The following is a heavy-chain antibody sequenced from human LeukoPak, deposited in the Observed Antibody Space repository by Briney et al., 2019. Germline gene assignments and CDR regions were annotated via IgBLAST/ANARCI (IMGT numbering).Heavy chain of an antibody. Sequence: GGSLRLSCAASGFTFSSYSMNWVRQAPGKGLEWVSSISSSSSYIYYADSVKGRFTISRDNAKNLLYLQMNSLRAEDTAVYYCARGVGQMTTVTSWYYFDYWGQGTLVTVSS. CDR3: ARGVGQMTTVTSWYYFDY. CDR1: GFTFSSYS. V-gene: IGHV3-21*01. CDR2: ISSSSSYI. J-gene: IGHJ4*02. D-gene: IGHD4-11*01.